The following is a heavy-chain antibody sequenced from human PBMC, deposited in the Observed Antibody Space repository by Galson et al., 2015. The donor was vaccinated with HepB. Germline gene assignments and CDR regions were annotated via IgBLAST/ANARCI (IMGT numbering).Heavy chain of an antibody. V-gene: IGHV3-23*01. CDR3: AKFLHEPLSFNSYFYMDV. J-gene: IGHJ6*03. D-gene: IGHD3-16*02. CDR2: ISGSGDTT. CDR1: GFTFSKSA. Sequence: SLRLSCAASGFTFSKSALSWVRQTPGRGLEWISAISGSGDTTKYANSVRGRFTISRDNFRNTLNLHVNGLRAEDTAVYYCAKFLHEPLSFNSYFYMDVWGKGTTVTVSS.